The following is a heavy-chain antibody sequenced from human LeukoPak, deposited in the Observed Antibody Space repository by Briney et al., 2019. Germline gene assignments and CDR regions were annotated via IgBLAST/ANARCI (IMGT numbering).Heavy chain of an antibody. V-gene: IGHV1-18*01. D-gene: IGHD1-1*01. CDR2: ISAYNGNT. CDR1: GYTFTSYG. J-gene: IGHJ1*01. CDR3: ASSDGKYFQH. Sequence: HWASVKVSCKASGYTFTSYGISWVRQAPGQGLEWMGWISAYNGNTNYAQKLQGRVTMTTDTSTSTAYMELRSLRSDDTAVYYCASSDGKYFQHWGQGTLVTVSS.